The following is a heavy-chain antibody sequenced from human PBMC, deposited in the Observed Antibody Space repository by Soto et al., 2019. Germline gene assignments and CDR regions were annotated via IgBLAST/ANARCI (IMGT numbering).Heavy chain of an antibody. V-gene: IGHV1-69*13. CDR3: AREGSHKPKSGYFDY. Sequence: SVKVSCKASRGAFSSYAISWVRQAPGQGLEWMGGIIPIFGTANYAQKFQGRVTITADESTSTAYMELSSLRSEDTAVYYCAREGSHKPKSGYFDYWGQGTLVTVSS. D-gene: IGHD3-10*01. J-gene: IGHJ4*02. CDR1: RGAFSSYA. CDR2: IIPIFGTA.